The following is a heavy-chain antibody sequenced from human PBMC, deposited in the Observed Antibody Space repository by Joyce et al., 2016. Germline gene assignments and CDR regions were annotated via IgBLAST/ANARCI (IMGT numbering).Heavy chain of an antibody. Sequence: EVQLVESGGGLIQPGGSLRLSWAASGFTVSGNYMSGVRQAPGKGREWVSVIYSGGSTYYADSLNGRFTISRDNSKNTLDLQMNSLRAEDTAVYYCASQYQHRYYYYGMDVWGQGTTVTVSS. CDR1: GFTVSGNY. D-gene: IGHD3-3*02. CDR2: IYSGGST. J-gene: IGHJ6*02. V-gene: IGHV3-53*01. CDR3: ASQYQHRYYYYGMDV.